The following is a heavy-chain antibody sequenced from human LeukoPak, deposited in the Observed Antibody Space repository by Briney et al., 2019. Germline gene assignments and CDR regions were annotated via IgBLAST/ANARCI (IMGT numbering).Heavy chain of an antibody. D-gene: IGHD1-26*01. CDR2: MNPNSGNT. Sequence: ASVKVSCKASGYTFTSYDINWVRQATGQGLEWMGWMNPNSGNTGYAQKFQGRVTITRNTSISTAYMELSSLRSEDTAVYYCARGFGGWGLRGDAFDIWGQGTMVTVSS. CDR1: GYTFTSYD. CDR3: ARGFGGWGLRGDAFDI. J-gene: IGHJ3*02. V-gene: IGHV1-8*03.